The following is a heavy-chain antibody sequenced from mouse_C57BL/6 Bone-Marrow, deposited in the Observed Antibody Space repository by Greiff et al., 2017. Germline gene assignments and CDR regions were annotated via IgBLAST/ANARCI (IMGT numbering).Heavy chain of an antibody. CDR2: INPNNGGT. D-gene: IGHD2-1*01. CDR1: GYTFTDYY. J-gene: IGHJ2*01. Sequence: EVQLQQSGPELVKPGASVKISCKASGYTFTDYYMNWVKQSHGKSLEWIGDINPNNGGTSYNQKFKGKATLTVDKSSSTAYMELRSLTSEDSAVYYCARWPIYYGNYEDYWGQGTTLTVSS. V-gene: IGHV1-26*01. CDR3: ARWPIYYGNYEDY.